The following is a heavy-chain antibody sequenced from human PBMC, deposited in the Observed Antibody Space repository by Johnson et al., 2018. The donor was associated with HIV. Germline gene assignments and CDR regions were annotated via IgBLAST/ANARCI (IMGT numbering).Heavy chain of an antibody. D-gene: IGHD3-10*01. J-gene: IGHJ3*02. Sequence: EVQLVESGGGLVQPGGSLRLSCAASGFTFGSYWMSWVRQAPGKGLEWVSAISGSGGSTYYADSVKGRFTISRDNSKNTLYLQLNSLRAEDTAVYYCAKRTQGAYGPHDACDIWGPGTMVTVSS. CDR2: ISGSGGST. CDR1: GFTFGSYW. V-gene: IGHV3-23*04. CDR3: AKRTQGAYGPHDACDI.